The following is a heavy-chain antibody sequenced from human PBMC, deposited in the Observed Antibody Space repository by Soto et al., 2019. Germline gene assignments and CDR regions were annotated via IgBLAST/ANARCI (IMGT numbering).Heavy chain of an antibody. CDR2: IYYNGNT. J-gene: IGHJ4*02. Sequence: QVQLQESGPGLVKPSGTLSLTCVVSGGSISSSNWWSWVRQSPGKGLEWIGEIYYNGNTMYNEFRKSRFTISIDPSKNHFSLKLSSVTAADTALYYCARTYSGYDRSLDYWGQGTLVTVSS. V-gene: IGHV4-4*02. CDR3: ARTYSGYDRSLDY. CDR1: GGSISSSNW. D-gene: IGHD5-12*01.